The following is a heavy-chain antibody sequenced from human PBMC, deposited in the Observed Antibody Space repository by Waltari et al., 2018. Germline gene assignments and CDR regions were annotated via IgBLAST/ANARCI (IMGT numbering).Heavy chain of an antibody. V-gene: IGHV3-48*01. Sequence: EVQLVESGGGLVQPGGSLRLSCAASGFTFSSYSMNWVRQAPGKGVEWVSYISSSSITIYYADSVKGRFTSSRENAKNSLYLQMNSLRAEDTAVYYCARGDWGGDAFDIWGQGTMVTVSS. CDR1: GFTFSSYS. CDR2: ISSSSITI. D-gene: IGHD7-27*01. CDR3: ARGDWGGDAFDI. J-gene: IGHJ3*02.